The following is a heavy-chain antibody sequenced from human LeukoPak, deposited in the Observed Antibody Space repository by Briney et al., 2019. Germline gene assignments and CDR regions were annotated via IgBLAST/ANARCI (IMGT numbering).Heavy chain of an antibody. D-gene: IGHD2-2*02. V-gene: IGHV3-21*01. CDR2: ISSSSTKI. J-gene: IGHJ4*02. Sequence: PGGSLRLSCVGSGVTFINYTMNWVRQAPGKGLEWISSISSSSTKIYYADSVKGRFTTARDNAKRSLYLQMNSLRAEDTAVYYCAMDMVVPAAIDYWGQGTLVTVSS. CDR3: AMDMVVPAAIDY. CDR1: GVTFINYT.